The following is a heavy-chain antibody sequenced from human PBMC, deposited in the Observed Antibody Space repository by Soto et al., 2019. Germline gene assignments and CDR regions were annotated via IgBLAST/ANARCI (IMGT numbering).Heavy chain of an antibody. CDR3: AKVMVKNWFDP. V-gene: IGHV3-23*01. Sequence: PGGSLRLSCAASGFTFSSYAMSWVRQAPGKGLEWVSGISGSGGSTYYADSVKGRFTISRDNSKNTLYLQMHSLRADDTAVYYCAKVMVKNWFDPWGQGTLVTVSS. D-gene: IGHD5-18*01. J-gene: IGHJ5*02. CDR2: ISGSGGST. CDR1: GFTFSSYA.